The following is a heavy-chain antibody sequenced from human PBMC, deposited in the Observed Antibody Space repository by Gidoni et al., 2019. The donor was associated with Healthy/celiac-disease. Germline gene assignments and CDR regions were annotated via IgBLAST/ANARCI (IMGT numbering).Heavy chain of an antibody. CDR3: ARGTDRTARYGGNYFDY. D-gene: IGHD3-16*01. CDR2: ISYDGSNK. J-gene: IGHJ4*02. V-gene: IGHV3-30*04. Sequence: QVQLVESGGGVVQPGRSLRLSGAASGFTFSSYAMHWVRQAPGKGLEWVAVISYDGSNKYYADSVKGRFTISRDNSKNTLYLQMNSLRAEDTAVYYCARGTDRTARYGGNYFDYWGQGTLVTVSS. CDR1: GFTFSSYA.